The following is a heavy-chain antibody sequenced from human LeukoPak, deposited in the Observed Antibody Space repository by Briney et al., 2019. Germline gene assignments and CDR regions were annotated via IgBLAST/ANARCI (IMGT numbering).Heavy chain of an antibody. CDR1: GGSISSYY. J-gene: IGHJ5*02. CDR2: IYTSGST. Sequence: PSETLSLTCTVSGGSISSYYWSWIRQPPGKGLEWIGRIYTSGSTNYNPSLKSRVTMSVDTSKNQFSLKLSSVTAADTAVYYCARCIAAAGNVNWFDPWGQGTLVTVSS. D-gene: IGHD6-13*01. V-gene: IGHV4-4*07. CDR3: ARCIAAAGNVNWFDP.